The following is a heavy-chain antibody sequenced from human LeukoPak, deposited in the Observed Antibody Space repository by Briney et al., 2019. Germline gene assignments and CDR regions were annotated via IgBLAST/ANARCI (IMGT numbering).Heavy chain of an antibody. Sequence: SQTLSLTFAISGDSVSSNNGAWNWIRQSPSRGLEWLESTYYRSKWYTDYAVSMGGRITINPDKSKNHFSLQLNSVTPDVTAVYYCARDLGNSGWYTFDYWGQGALVTVSS. V-gene: IGHV6-1*01. CDR2: TYYRSKWYT. D-gene: IGHD6-19*01. CDR1: GDSVSSNNGA. CDR3: ARDLGNSGWYTFDY. J-gene: IGHJ4*02.